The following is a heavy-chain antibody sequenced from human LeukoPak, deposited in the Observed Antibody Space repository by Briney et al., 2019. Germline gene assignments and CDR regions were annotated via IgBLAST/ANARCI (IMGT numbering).Heavy chain of an antibody. CDR1: GGSISSSRDY. D-gene: IGHD3-10*01. V-gene: IGHV4-39*01. CDR3: ARNPYYYDSGSYYNSAFDI. J-gene: IGHJ3*02. Sequence: SDTLSLTCTVSGGSISSSRDYWDWIRQPPGKGLEWIGSISYTGITYYNPSLKSRVTISVDTSKNQFSLKLSSVTAADTAVYYCARNPYYYDSGSYYNSAFDIWGQGTLVTVSS. CDR2: ISYTGIT.